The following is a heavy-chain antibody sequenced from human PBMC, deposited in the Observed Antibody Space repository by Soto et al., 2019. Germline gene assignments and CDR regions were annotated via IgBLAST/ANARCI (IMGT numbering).Heavy chain of an antibody. CDR1: GFTFSSYW. Sequence: GGSRRLCCAGSGFTFSSYWMSWVRQAPGRGLEWVANIKQDGSEKCYVDSVKGRFTISRDNAKNSLYLQMNSLRAEDTAVYYYARSGYCSGGSCLHFGDYMDVWGKGTTVPASS. CDR3: ARSGYCSGGSCLHFGDYMDV. J-gene: IGHJ6*03. D-gene: IGHD2-15*01. V-gene: IGHV3-7*01. CDR2: IKQDGSEK.